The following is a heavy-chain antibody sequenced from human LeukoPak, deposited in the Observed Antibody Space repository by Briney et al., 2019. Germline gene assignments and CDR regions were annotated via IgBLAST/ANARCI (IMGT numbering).Heavy chain of an antibody. J-gene: IGHJ4*02. Sequence: GGSLRLSCAASGFTFDDYAMHWVRQAPGKGLERVSLVNWDGGTTYYADSVKGRFTISRDNNKNSLYLQMNSLRLEDTALYYCVKDIGPVTSSPRFDYWGQGTLVTVSS. V-gene: IGHV3-43D*03. CDR2: VNWDGGTT. D-gene: IGHD2-2*01. CDR3: VKDIGPVTSSPRFDY. CDR1: GFTFDDYA.